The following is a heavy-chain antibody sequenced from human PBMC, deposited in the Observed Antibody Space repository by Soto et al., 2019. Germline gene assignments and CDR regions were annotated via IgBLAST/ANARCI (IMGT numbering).Heavy chain of an antibody. J-gene: IGHJ3*02. Sequence: GGSLRLSCASSGFTFSSYAMIWVCQATGKGLEWVSAISGSGGSTYYADSVKGRFTISRDNSKNTLYLQMNSLRAEDTAVYYCATHARYDFWSGLDAFDIWGQGTMVTVSS. V-gene: IGHV3-23*01. CDR3: ATHARYDFWSGLDAFDI. CDR1: GFTFSSYA. D-gene: IGHD3-3*01. CDR2: ISGSGGST.